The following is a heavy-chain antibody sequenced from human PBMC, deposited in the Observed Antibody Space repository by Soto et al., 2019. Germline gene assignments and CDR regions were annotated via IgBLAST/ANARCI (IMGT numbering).Heavy chain of an antibody. Sequence: HPGGSLRLSCAASGFTFSSYEMNWVRQAPGKGLEWVSYISSSGSTIYYADSVKGRFTISRDNAKNSLYLQMNSLRAEDTAVYYCARDHKGGYYYYGMDVWGQGTTVPVSS. CDR3: ARDHKGGYYYYGMDV. J-gene: IGHJ6*02. CDR1: GFTFSSYE. V-gene: IGHV3-48*03. CDR2: ISSSGSTI.